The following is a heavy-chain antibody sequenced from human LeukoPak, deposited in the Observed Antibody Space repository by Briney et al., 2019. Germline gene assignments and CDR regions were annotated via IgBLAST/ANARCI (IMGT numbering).Heavy chain of an antibody. CDR1: GFTFSSYW. J-gene: IGHJ4*02. CDR2: IKQDGSEK. CDR3: ASGVRGVILLDY. V-gene: IGHV3-7*03. Sequence: GGSLRLSCAASGFTFSSYWMSWVRQAPGKGLEWVANIKQDGSEKYYVDSVKGRFTISRDNARNSLYLQMNSLRAEDTAVYYCASGVRGVILLDYWGQGTLVTVSS. D-gene: IGHD3-10*01.